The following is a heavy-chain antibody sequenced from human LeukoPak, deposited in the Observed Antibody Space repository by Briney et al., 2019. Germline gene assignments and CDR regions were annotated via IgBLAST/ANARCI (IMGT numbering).Heavy chain of an antibody. D-gene: IGHD3-10*01. CDR1: GFTFSSYL. J-gene: IGHJ4*02. CDR3: ARGSSFGY. V-gene: IGHV3-74*01. Sequence: GGSLRLSCAASGFTFSSYLMHWVRQAPGKGLVWVSRINSEGSDTGYADSVKGRFTISRDNAKNTLHLQMNSLRAEDTAVYYCARGSSFGYWGQGTLVTVSS. CDR2: INSEGSDT.